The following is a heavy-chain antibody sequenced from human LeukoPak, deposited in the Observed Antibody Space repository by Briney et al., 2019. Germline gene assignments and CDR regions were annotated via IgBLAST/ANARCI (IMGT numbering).Heavy chain of an antibody. CDR1: GFTFDDYA. CDR2: INWNSDSI. Sequence: GGSLRLSCAVSGFTFDDYAMHWVRQVPGKGLEWVSGINWNSDSIGYADSVKGRFTISRDNARNSLYLQMNSLRAEDTAFYYCATIYMVRGVPYYFDYWGQGTLVTVSS. J-gene: IGHJ4*02. CDR3: ATIYMVRGVPYYFDY. D-gene: IGHD3-10*01. V-gene: IGHV3-9*01.